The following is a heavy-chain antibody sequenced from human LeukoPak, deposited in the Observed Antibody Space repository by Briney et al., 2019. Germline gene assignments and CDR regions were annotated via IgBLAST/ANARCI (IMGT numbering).Heavy chain of an antibody. CDR2: ISYDGSNK. D-gene: IGHD2-21*02. V-gene: IGHV3-30*18. J-gene: IGHJ4*02. Sequence: GRSLRLSCAASGFTFSSYGMHWVRQAPGKGLEWVAVISYDGSNKYYADSVKCRFTIYRDNSKNTLYLQMNSLRAEDTAVYYCANLAYCGGDCCSILQPFDYWGQGTLVTVSS. CDR3: ANLAYCGGDCCSILQPFDY. CDR1: GFTFSSYG.